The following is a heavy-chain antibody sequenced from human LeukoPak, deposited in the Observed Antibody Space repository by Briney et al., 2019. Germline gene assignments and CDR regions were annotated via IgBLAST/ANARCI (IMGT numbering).Heavy chain of an antibody. CDR2: IYYSGST. CDR1: GGSISSYY. D-gene: IGHD2-21*02. Sequence: SETLSLTCTVSGGSISSYYWSWIRQPPGKGLEWIGYIYYSGSTNYNPSLKSRVTISVDTSKNQFSLKLSSVTAADTAVYYRARVMFCGGDCSALDYWGQGTLVTVSS. CDR3: ARVMFCGGDCSALDY. J-gene: IGHJ4*02. V-gene: IGHV4-59*01.